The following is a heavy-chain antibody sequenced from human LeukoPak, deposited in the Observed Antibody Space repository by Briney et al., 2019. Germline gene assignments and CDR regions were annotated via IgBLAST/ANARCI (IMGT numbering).Heavy chain of an antibody. CDR3: ARVMGTGYFDWLLYNFGY. CDR2: INPSGGNT. Sequence: ASVKVSCKASGYTFTNYYIHWVRQAPGQGLEWMGIINPSGGNTKYSQKFQGRVTITRDTSASTAYMELSSLRSEDTAVYYCARVMGTGYFDWLLYNFGYWGQGTLVTVSS. CDR1: GYTFTNYY. V-gene: IGHV1-46*01. J-gene: IGHJ4*02. D-gene: IGHD3-9*01.